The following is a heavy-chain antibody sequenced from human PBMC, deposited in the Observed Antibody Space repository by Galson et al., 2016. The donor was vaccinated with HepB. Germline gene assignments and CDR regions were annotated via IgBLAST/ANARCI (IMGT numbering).Heavy chain of an antibody. CDR2: ISAYNGNT. D-gene: IGHD3-10*01. V-gene: IGHV1-18*01. Sequence: SGYTFTSYGISWVRHAPGHGLEWMGWISAYNGNTNYAKKLQGRVTMTTDTSTSTAYMELRSLRSDDTAVYYCARDLIFAGTFDCWGQGTLVTVSS. J-gene: IGHJ4*02. CDR3: ARDLIFAGTFDC. CDR1: GYTFTSYG.